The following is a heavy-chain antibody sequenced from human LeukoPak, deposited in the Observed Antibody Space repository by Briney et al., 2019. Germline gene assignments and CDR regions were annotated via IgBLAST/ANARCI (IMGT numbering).Heavy chain of an antibody. CDR1: GGSISSSTYY. Sequence: PSETLSLTCTVSGGSISSSTYYWTWIRQPPGKGLEWIGEINHRRSTKYSPSLKSRVTISVDTSKNQFSLKLSSVTPADTAVYYCARGVATISRVIDYWGQGTLVTVSS. V-gene: IGHV4-39*07. CDR2: INHRRST. CDR3: ARGVATISRVIDY. J-gene: IGHJ4*02. D-gene: IGHD5-12*01.